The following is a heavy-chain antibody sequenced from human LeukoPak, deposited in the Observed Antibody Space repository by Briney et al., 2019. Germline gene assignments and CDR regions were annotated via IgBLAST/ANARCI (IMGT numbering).Heavy chain of an antibody. J-gene: IGHJ4*02. Sequence: PSETLSLTCTVSGGSIRSISYYWGGIRQPPGKGLEWIGSIYYSGSTYYNPSLKSRVTISVDTSKNQVSLRLSSVTAADTAVYYCASVHYDSSGYYYPFDYWGQGTLVTVSS. D-gene: IGHD3-22*01. CDR3: ASVHYDSSGYYYPFDY. V-gene: IGHV4-39*01. CDR2: IYYSGST. CDR1: GGSIRSISYY.